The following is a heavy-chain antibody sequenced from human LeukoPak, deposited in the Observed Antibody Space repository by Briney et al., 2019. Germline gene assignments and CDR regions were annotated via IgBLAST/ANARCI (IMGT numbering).Heavy chain of an antibody. CDR3: TTDRYCSSTSCYLDAFDI. D-gene: IGHD2-2*01. J-gene: IGHJ3*02. V-gene: IGHV3-21*03. Sequence: GGSLRLSCAASGFTFSSYSMNWVRQAPGKGLEWVSSISSSSSYIYYADSVKGRFTISRDNAKNSLYLQMNSLKTEDTAVYYCTTDRYCSSTSCYLDAFDIWGQGTMVTVSS. CDR2: ISSSSSYI. CDR1: GFTFSSYS.